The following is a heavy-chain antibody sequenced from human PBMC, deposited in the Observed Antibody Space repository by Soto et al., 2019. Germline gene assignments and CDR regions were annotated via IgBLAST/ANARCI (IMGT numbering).Heavy chain of an antibody. V-gene: IGHV1-18*01. CDR2: ISAHNGNT. Sequence: QVHLVQSGAEVKKPGASVKVSCQASGYAFTTYGITWVRQAPGQGLEWMGWISAHNGNTNYAQKIPAKVTVTRETSTSTADKEVRSQRSDDTAVYYYERGRYGDYWGQGALVTVSS. J-gene: IGHJ4*02. D-gene: IGHD1-1*01. CDR3: ERGRYGDY. CDR1: GYAFTTYG.